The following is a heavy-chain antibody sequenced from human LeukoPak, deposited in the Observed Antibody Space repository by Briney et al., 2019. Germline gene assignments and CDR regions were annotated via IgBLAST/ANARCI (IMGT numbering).Heavy chain of an antibody. CDR1: GYTFTGYY. V-gene: IGHV1-2*02. CDR2: INPNSGGT. Sequence: GASVKVSCKASGYTFTGYYMHWVRQAPGQGLEWMGWINPNSGGTNYAQKFQGRVTMTRDTSISTAYMELSRLGSDDTAVYYCARVRRDGYNSAFDIWGQGTMVTVSS. J-gene: IGHJ3*02. CDR3: ARVRRDGYNSAFDI. D-gene: IGHD5-24*01.